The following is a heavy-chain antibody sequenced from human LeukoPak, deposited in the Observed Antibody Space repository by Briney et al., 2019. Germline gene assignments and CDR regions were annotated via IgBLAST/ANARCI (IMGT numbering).Heavy chain of an antibody. V-gene: IGHV3-23*01. Sequence: GGSLRLSCAASGVAFSSYTMNWVRQAPVKGQEWVATISGSGRNTYYADSVKGRFAISRDNSKNTLYLQMTSLRAEDTAVYYCVTNYCDSSSYHPDFDYWGQGALVTVSS. D-gene: IGHD3-22*01. CDR2: ISGSGRNT. CDR1: GVAFSSYT. CDR3: VTNYCDSSSYHPDFDY. J-gene: IGHJ4*02.